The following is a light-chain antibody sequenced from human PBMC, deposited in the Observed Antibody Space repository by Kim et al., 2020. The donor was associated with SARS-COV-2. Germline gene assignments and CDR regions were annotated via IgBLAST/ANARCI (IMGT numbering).Light chain of an antibody. V-gene: IGKV1-39*01. CDR1: ESISSY. CDR3: QQSSSSPPYT. J-gene: IGKJ2*01. CDR2: DGG. Sequence: AYVGDRVTITCRASESISSYLNWYQQKPGKAPKLLIYDGGSLQSGVPSRFSGSGSGKDFSLTISSLQPEDFATYYCQQSSSSPPYTFGQGTKLEIK.